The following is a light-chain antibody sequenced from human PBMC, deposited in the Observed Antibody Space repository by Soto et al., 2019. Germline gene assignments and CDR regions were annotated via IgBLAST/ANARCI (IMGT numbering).Light chain of an antibody. CDR3: QSYDASNPWV. V-gene: IGLV6-57*04. CDR1: SGSIATNY. CDR2: EDN. Sequence: NFMLTQPHSVSGSPGKTVTISCTRSSGSIATNYVQWYQQRPGSAPTTVIYEDNQRPSGVPDRFSGSIDSSSNSASLVISGLKTEDEAVYYCQSYDASNPWVFGGGTKVTVL. J-gene: IGLJ3*02.